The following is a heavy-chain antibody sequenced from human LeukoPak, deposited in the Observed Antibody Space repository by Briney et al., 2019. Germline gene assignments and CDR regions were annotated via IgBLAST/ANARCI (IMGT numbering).Heavy chain of an antibody. D-gene: IGHD3-16*01. CDR1: GGTFSSYA. J-gene: IGHJ3*02. Sequence: SVKVSCKASGGTFSSYAISWVRQAPGQGLEWMGGIIPIFGTANYAQKFQGRVTITADESTSTAYMELSSLRSEDTAVYYCARAARNPYGAGRGLFSAFDIWGQGTMVTVSS. V-gene: IGHV1-69*01. CDR2: IIPIFGTA. CDR3: ARAARNPYGAGRGLFSAFDI.